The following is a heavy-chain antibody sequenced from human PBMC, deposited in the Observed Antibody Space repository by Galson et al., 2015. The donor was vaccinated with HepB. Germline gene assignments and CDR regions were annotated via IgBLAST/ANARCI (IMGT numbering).Heavy chain of an antibody. CDR2: IIPIFGTA. CDR1: GYSFTSYA. J-gene: IGHJ3*02. Sequence: SVKVSCKASGYSFTSYAMHWVRQAPGQRLEWMGGIIPIFGTANYAQKFQGRVTITADKSTSTAYMELSSLRSEDTAVYYCASLRDPQSITIFGVAPSRGAFDIWGQGTMVTVSS. D-gene: IGHD3-3*01. CDR3: ASLRDPQSITIFGVAPSRGAFDI. V-gene: IGHV1-69*06.